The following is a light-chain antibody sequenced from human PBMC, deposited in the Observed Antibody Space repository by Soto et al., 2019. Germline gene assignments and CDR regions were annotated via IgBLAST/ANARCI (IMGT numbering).Light chain of an antibody. J-gene: IGKJ4*01. Sequence: EIVLTQSPATLSLSPGERATLSCRASQSVSSYLAWYQQKPGQAPRLLIYDASNRATGIPARFSGSGSGTDFTLTISRLEPEDFAVYCCQQYGSSPLTFGGGTKVDI. V-gene: IGKV3-20*01. CDR2: DAS. CDR3: QQYGSSPLT. CDR1: QSVSSY.